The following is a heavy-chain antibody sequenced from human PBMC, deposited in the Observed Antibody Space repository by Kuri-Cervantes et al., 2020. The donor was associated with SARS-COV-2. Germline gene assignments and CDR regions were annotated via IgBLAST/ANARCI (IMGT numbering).Heavy chain of an antibody. V-gene: IGHV3-43*02. Sequence: GESLKISCAASGFTFDDYAMHWVRQAPGKGLEWVSLISWDGGSTYYADSVKGRFTISRDNSKNSLYLQMNSLRAEDTAVYYCAKEEGGGYDYGDYQDYWGQGTLVTVSS. CDR3: AKEEGGGYDYGDYQDY. J-gene: IGHJ4*02. CDR2: ISWDGGST. CDR1: GFTFDDYA. D-gene: IGHD4-17*01.